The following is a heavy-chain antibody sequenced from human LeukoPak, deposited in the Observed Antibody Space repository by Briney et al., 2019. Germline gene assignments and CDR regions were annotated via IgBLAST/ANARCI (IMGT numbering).Heavy chain of an antibody. CDR3: AKDQSVVYSGSYYRYFDY. Sequence: GGSLRLSCAASGFTVSSNYMSWVRQAPGKGLEWVSVIYSGGSTYYADSVKGRFTISRDNSKNTLYLQMNSLRAEDTAVYYCAKDQSVVYSGSYYRYFDYWGQGTLVTVSS. V-gene: IGHV3-53*01. D-gene: IGHD1-26*01. CDR1: GFTVSSNY. CDR2: IYSGGST. J-gene: IGHJ4*02.